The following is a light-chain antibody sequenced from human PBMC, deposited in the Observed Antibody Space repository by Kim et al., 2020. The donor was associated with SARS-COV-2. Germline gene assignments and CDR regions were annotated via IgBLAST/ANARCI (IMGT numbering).Light chain of an antibody. V-gene: IGKV1-39*01. CDR3: QQSYSSSWS. CDR2: GAI. J-gene: IGKJ1*01. CDR1: QGIGGF. Sequence: DIQMTQSPSSLSASVGDRVTITCRASQGIGGFLNWYQQQPGKAPKLLIYGAINMQSGVPSRFSGSGSGTDFTLTISSLQPEDFATYYCQQSYSSSWSFGQGTKVDIK.